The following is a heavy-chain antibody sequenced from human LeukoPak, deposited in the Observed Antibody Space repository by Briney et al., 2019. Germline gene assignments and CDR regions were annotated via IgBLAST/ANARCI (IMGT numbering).Heavy chain of an antibody. V-gene: IGHV1-2*02. CDR3: ARGPNHYYYMDF. D-gene: IGHD2-8*01. CDR2: INPDGDVT. Sequence: ASMNVSCKASGYSFTGYYIHWVRQAPGQGLGWMGWINPDGDVTKFDQKFQGRVTMTSDKSINTVYMELSGLTSDDTALYYCARGPNHYYYMDFWGKGTTVSVSS. CDR1: GYSFTGYY. J-gene: IGHJ6*03.